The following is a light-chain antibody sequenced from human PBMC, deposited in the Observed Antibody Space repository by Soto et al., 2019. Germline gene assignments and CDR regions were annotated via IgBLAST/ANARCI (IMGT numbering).Light chain of an antibody. J-gene: IGLJ1*01. Sequence: QPDLTQPPSASGSPGQSVTISCTGTSGDVGGYNYVSWYQQHPGKAPKLMIFEVSKRPSGVSNRFSGSKSGNTASLTISGLQAEDEADYYCCSYAGSRYVFGTGTKVTVL. CDR2: EVS. CDR1: SGDVGGYNY. V-gene: IGLV2-8*01. CDR3: CSYAGSRYV.